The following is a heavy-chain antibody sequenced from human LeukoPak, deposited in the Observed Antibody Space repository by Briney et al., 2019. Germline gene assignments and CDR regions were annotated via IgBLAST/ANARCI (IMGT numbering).Heavy chain of an antibody. J-gene: IGHJ4*02. CDR1: GGSFSGYY. V-gene: IGHV4-34*01. CDR2: INHSGST. Sequence: SETLSLTCAVYGGSFSGYYWSWIRQPPGKRLEWIGEINHSGSTNYNPSLKSRVTISVDMSKNQFSLKLSSVTAADTAVYYCARDTTMIVGERGGSFDYWGQGTLVTVSS. CDR3: ARDTTMIVGERGGSFDY. D-gene: IGHD3-22*01.